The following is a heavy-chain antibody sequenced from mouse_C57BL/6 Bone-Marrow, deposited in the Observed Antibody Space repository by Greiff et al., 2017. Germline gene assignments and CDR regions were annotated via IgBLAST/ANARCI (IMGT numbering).Heavy chain of an antibody. D-gene: IGHD1-1*01. V-gene: IGHV1-20*01. CDR2: INPYNGDT. CDR3: ARRAYGGSYYYWYFDV. Sequence: VQLQQSGPELVKPGDSVKISCKASGYSFTGYFMNWVMQSHGKSLEWIGRINPYNGDTFYNQKFKGKATLTVDKSSSTADMELRSLTSEDSAVYYCARRAYGGSYYYWYFDVWGTGTTVTVSS. CDR1: GYSFTGYF. J-gene: IGHJ1*03.